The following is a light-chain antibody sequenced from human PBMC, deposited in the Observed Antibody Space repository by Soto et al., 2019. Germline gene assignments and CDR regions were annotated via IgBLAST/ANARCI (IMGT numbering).Light chain of an antibody. Sequence: QAVVTQPASVSGSPGQSITISCTGSSSDVGGYNYVSWYQQHPGKAPKLMIYEVSNRPSGVSNRFSGSKSGNTASLTISGLQAADEADYYCSSYTSSTTLVFGGGTKLTVL. V-gene: IGLV2-14*01. CDR3: SSYTSSTTLV. CDR1: SSDVGGYNY. J-gene: IGLJ2*01. CDR2: EVS.